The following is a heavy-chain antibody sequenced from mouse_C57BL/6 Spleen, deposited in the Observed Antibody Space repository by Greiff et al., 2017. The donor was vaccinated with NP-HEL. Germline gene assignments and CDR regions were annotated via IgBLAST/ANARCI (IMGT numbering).Heavy chain of an antibody. CDR3: ARSGGSSYAMDY. D-gene: IGHD1-1*01. J-gene: IGHJ4*01. CDR2: INPSTGYT. CDR1: GYTFTSYW. Sequence: VQLQQSGAELAKPGASVKMSCTASGYTFTSYWMHWVKQRPGQGLEWIGYINPSTGYTEYNQKFKDKATLTADKSSSTAYMQLSSLTSEDSAVYYCARSGGSSYAMDYWGQGTSVTVSS. V-gene: IGHV1-7*01.